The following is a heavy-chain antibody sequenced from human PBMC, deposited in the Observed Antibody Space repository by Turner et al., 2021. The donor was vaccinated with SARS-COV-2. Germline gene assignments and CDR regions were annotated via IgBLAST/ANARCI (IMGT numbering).Heavy chain of an antibody. CDR3: ARHEFAGAYYYDSSGYWHFDY. J-gene: IGHJ4*02. CDR2: IYYSGST. Sequence: QLQLQESGPGLVKPSETLSLTCTVSGGSISSSSYYWGWIRQPPGKGLEWIGSIYYSGSTYYNPSLKSRVTISVDTSKNQFSLKLSSVTAADTAVYYCARHEFAGAYYYDSSGYWHFDYWGQGTVVTVSS. V-gene: IGHV4-39*01. CDR1: GGSISSSSYY. D-gene: IGHD3-22*01.